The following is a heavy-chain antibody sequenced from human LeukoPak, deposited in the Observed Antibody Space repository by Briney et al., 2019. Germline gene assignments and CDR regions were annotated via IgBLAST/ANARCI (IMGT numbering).Heavy chain of an antibody. D-gene: IGHD2-15*01. CDR2: INSDGSST. CDR3: AGGSGAFHT. V-gene: IGHV3-74*01. J-gene: IGHJ3*02. Sequence: GGSLRLSCAASGVTFSSYWMHWVRQAPGKGLVWVSRINSDGSSTTYADSVKGRFTISRDNAKNTLYLQMNSLRAEDTAFYYCAGGSGAFHTWGQGTMVTVSS. CDR1: GVTFSSYW.